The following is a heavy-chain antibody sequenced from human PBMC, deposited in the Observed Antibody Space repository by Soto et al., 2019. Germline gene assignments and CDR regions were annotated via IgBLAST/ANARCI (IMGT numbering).Heavy chain of an antibody. CDR1: GGSISSGDYY. V-gene: IGHV4-30-4*01. CDR3: ARAPSGNYFDY. CDR2: IYYSGST. D-gene: IGHD6-25*01. J-gene: IGHJ4*02. Sequence: SETLSLTCTVSGGSISSGDYYWSWIRQPPGKGLEWIGYIYYSGSTYYNPSLKSRVTISVDTSKNQFSLKLSSVTAADTAVYYCARAPSGNYFDYWGQGTLVTVSP.